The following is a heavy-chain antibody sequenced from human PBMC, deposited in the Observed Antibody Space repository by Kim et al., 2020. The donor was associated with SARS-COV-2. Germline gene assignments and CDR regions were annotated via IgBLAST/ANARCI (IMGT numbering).Heavy chain of an antibody. V-gene: IGHV4-61*02. Sequence: SETLSLTCTVSGGSISSGSYYWSWIRQPAGKGLEWIGRIYTSGSTNYNPSLKSRVTISVDTSKNQFSLMLSSVTAADTAVYYFAREGYYYDSSGFLYYFDYWGQGTLVTVSS. CDR2: IYTSGST. CDR3: AREGYYYDSSGFLYYFDY. CDR1: GGSISSGSYY. D-gene: IGHD3-22*01. J-gene: IGHJ4*02.